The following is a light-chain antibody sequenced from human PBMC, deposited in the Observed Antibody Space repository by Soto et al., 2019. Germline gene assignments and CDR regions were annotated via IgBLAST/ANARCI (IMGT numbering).Light chain of an antibody. CDR1: QSVSSSY. CDR3: QQYGSSSCT. J-gene: IGKJ1*01. CDR2: GTS. V-gene: IGKV3-20*01. Sequence: EVVVTQTPGTLSLFPGERATLSCRASQSVSSSYLAWYQQKPGQAPRLLIYGTSSRATGIPDRFSGSGSGTDFTLTISRLEPEDFAVCYCQQYGSSSCTFGQGTKV.